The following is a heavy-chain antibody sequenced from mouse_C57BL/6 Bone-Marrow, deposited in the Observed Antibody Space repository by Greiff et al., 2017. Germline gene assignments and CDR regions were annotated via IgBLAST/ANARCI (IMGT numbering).Heavy chain of an antibody. V-gene: IGHV1-19*01. J-gene: IGHJ2*01. CDR1: GYTFTDYY. CDR3: ARQGDYYEGGY. CDR2: INPYNGGT. D-gene: IGHD1-1*01. Sequence: QLQQSGPVLVKPGASVKMSCKASGYTFTDYYMNWVKQSHGKSLEWIGVINPYNGGTSYNQKFKGKATLTVDKSSSTAYMELNSLTSEDSAVYYCARQGDYYEGGYWGQGTTLTVSS.